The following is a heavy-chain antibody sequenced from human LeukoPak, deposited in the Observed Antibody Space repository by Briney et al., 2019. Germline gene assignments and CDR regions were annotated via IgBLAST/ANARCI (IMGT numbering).Heavy chain of an antibody. J-gene: IGHJ4*02. D-gene: IGHD1-1*01. CDR2: IRRRAYGGTT. V-gene: IGHV3-49*03. CDR1: GFTYEEFA. CDR3: SRDSHGDDVYDY. Sequence: RALRLSCTVSGFTYEEFAMTWLRQSPGKGLERVGFIRRRAYGGTTDYAASVKGRFTISIDDSKNIAFLQMNSLKTEDTAIYFCSRDSHGDDVYDYWGQGTLVTVSS.